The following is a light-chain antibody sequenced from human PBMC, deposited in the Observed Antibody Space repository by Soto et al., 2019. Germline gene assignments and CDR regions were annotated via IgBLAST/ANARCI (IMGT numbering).Light chain of an antibody. V-gene: IGKV1D-13*01. CDR1: QGVSSS. CDR2: AAS. J-gene: IGKJ5*01. CDR3: QQFNNYPLT. Sequence: AIPLTQSPSSLSASVGDRVTITCRASQGVSSSLAWYQQKPGTAPKLLIYAASELETGAPSRFSGSESGTDFPLTIISLQPEDFATYYCQQFNNYPLTFGQGTRLEIK.